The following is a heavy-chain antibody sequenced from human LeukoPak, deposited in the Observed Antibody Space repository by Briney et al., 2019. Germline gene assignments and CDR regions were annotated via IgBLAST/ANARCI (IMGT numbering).Heavy chain of an antibody. D-gene: IGHD5-24*01. CDR2: IKSKTDGGTT. Sequence: SGGSLRLSCAASGFTFSNAWMSWVRQAPGKGLEWVGRIKSKTDGGTTDYAAPVKGRFTISRDDSKNTLYLQMNSLKTEDTAVYYCTTEGGDGYNRDYFDYWGQGTLVSVSS. CDR3: TTEGGDGYNRDYFDY. CDR1: GFTFSNAW. V-gene: IGHV3-15*01. J-gene: IGHJ4*02.